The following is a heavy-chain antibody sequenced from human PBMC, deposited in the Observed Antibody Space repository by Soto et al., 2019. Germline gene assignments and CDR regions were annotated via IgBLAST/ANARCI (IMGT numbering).Heavy chain of an antibody. J-gene: IGHJ4*01. D-gene: IGHD6-13*01. CDR1: GFTFGTYE. Sequence: GGSLRLSCAASGFTFGTYEMNWVRQAPGKGLEWVSYISSRGSTIYYADSVKGRFTISRDNAKNSLHLQMNSLRAEDTDVYYCARGGVFSSSYYLTPFDYSGHGTLVPYPQ. CDR2: ISSRGSTI. V-gene: IGHV3-48*03. CDR3: ARGGVFSSSYYLTPFDY.